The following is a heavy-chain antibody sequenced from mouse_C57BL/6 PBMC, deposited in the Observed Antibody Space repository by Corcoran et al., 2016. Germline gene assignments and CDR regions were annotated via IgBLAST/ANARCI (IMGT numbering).Heavy chain of an antibody. CDR1: GYTFTSYD. D-gene: IGHD2-5*01. V-gene: IGHV1-85*01. J-gene: IGHJ2*01. CDR2: IYPRDGST. CDR3: ARPWESNYEFIFDY. Sequence: QVQLQQSGPELVKPGASVKLSCKASGYTFTSYDINGVKQRPGQGLEWIGWIYPRDGSTKYNEKFKGKATLTVDTSSSTAYMELHSLTSEDSAVYCCARPWESNYEFIFDYWGQGTTLTVSS.